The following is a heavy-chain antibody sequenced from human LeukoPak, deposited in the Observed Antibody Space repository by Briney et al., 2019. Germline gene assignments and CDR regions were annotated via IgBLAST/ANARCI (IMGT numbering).Heavy chain of an antibody. Sequence: GGSLRLSCAASGFTFSSYEMNWVRQAPGKGLEWVSYISSFSGTINYADSVKGRFTISRDNAKNSLYLQMNSLRAEDTAVYYCARDQGGVGYWGQGTLVTVSS. D-gene: IGHD3-16*01. CDR2: ISSFSGTI. J-gene: IGHJ4*02. CDR3: ARDQGGVGY. CDR1: GFTFSSYE. V-gene: IGHV3-48*01.